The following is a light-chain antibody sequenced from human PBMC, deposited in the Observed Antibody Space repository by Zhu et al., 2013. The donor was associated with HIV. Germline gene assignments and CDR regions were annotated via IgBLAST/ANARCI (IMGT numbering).Light chain of an antibody. CDR2: AAS. CDR1: QGIRND. V-gene: IGKV1-6*01. Sequence: IQMTQSPLTLSASVGDSVTITCRASQGIRNDLGWYQQKPGKAPNLLIYAASTLQSGVPSRFSGSGSGTDFTLTISSLQPEDFATYYCLQDYNFPYTFGQGTKLEIK. J-gene: IGKJ2*01. CDR3: LQDYNFPYT.